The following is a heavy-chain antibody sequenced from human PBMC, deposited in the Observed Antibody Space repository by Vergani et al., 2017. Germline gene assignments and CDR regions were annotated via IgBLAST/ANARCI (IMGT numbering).Heavy chain of an antibody. CDR3: ARVVFPGTYSGYDNYFDY. Sequence: QVQLQESGPGLVKPSQTLSLTCTVSGGSISSGSYYWSWIRQPAGKGLEWIGRIYTSGSNNYNPSLKSRVTISVDTSKNQFSLKLSSVTAADAAVYYCARVVFPGTYSGYDNYFDYWGQGTLVTVSS. CDR1: GGSISSGSYY. J-gene: IGHJ4*02. CDR2: IYTSGSN. V-gene: IGHV4-61*02. D-gene: IGHD5-12*01.